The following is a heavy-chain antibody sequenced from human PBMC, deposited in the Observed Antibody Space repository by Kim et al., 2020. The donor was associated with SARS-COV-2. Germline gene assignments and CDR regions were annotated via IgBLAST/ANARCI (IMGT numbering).Heavy chain of an antibody. D-gene: IGHD6-13*01. CDR2: INPSGGST. J-gene: IGHJ4*02. V-gene: IGHV1-46*01. CDR3: ARAGGLIAAAGWYFDY. Sequence: ASVKVSCKASGYTFTSYYMHWVRQAPGQGLEWMGIINPSGGSTSYAQKFQGRVTMTRDTSTSTVYMELSSLRSEDTAVYYCARAGGLIAAAGWYFDYWGQGTLVTVSS. CDR1: GYTFTSYY.